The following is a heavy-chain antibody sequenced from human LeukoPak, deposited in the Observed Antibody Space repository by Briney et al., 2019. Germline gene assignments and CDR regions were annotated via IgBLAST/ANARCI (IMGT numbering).Heavy chain of an antibody. CDR1: GFTVSSNY. D-gene: IGHD1-14*01. J-gene: IGHJ4*02. V-gene: IGHV3-66*01. CDR3: AREPPPDIQIGSSGNRKFFDY. CDR2: LYTGGST. Sequence: GGSLRLSCAASGFTVSSNYMSWVRQAPGKGLEWVSVLYTGGSTYYADSVKGRFTISRDNSKNTLYLQMNYLGVEDTAVYCCAREPPPDIQIGSSGNRKFFDYWGQGTLVTVSS.